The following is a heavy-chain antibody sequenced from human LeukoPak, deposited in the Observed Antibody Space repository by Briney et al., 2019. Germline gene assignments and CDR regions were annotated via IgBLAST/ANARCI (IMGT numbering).Heavy chain of an antibody. Sequence: GGSLRPSCAASGFTFSSYSMNWVRQAPGKGLEWVSSISSSSSYIYYADSVKGRFTISRDNAKNSLYLQMNSLRAEDTAVYYCAPGGSSSWADYWGQGTLVTVSS. J-gene: IGHJ4*02. CDR3: APGGSSSWADY. CDR2: ISSSSSYI. D-gene: IGHD6-13*01. V-gene: IGHV3-21*01. CDR1: GFTFSSYS.